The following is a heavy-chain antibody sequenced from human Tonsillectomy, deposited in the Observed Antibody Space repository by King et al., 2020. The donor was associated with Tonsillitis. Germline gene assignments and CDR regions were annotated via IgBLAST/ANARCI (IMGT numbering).Heavy chain of an antibody. Sequence: VQLVESGGGVLQPGGSLRLSCAASGFSFDVYAMHWVRQAPGKGLEWVSLITGNGDRTYYADYVKGRFTPTRDNSKNSPYLQMNSLRIDDTALYYCAKDRGGARDAFDIWGQGKMVTVSS. V-gene: IGHV3-43*02. J-gene: IGHJ3*02. CDR2: ITGNGDRT. CDR1: GFSFDVYA. D-gene: IGHD1-26*01. CDR3: AKDRGGARDAFDI.